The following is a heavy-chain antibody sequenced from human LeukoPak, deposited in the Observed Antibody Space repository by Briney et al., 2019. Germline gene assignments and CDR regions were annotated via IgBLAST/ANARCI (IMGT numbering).Heavy chain of an antibody. J-gene: IGHJ5*02. Sequence: PSETLSLTCTVSGGSISTNTYYWGWVRQPPGKGLEWIGSIYYTGSTYYNPSLKSRVTISLDTSKNRFSLKLTSVTPAETAEYYCARQGGYYDSSSNYLNWFGPGGQGTLITVS. CDR2: IYYTGST. V-gene: IGHV4-39*07. CDR3: ARQGGYYDSSSNYLNWFGP. D-gene: IGHD3-22*01. CDR1: GGSISTNTYY.